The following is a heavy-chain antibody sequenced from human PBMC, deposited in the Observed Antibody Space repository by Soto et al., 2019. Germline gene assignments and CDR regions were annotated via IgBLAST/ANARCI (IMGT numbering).Heavy chain of an antibody. CDR2: VYSTGST. V-gene: IGHV4-59*07. CDR1: GGSITHYW. Sequence: ADTLSVPYTVSGGSITHYWRCWIGQSPGKGLEWMGYVYSTGSTHYNPSLKSRLTMSVDTPKSHFSLRLTSVTTADTATYYCARADRSGVSISYLDLWGQG. CDR3: ARADRSGVSISYLDL. J-gene: IGHJ4*02. D-gene: IGHD2-8*01.